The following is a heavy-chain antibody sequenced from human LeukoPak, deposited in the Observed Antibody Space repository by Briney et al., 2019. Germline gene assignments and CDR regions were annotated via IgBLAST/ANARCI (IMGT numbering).Heavy chain of an antibody. CDR2: IYYSGTT. CDR3: ASTQDFWSGYYTLDY. J-gene: IGHJ4*02. Sequence: SETLSLTCSVSGDSISGYYWSWIRQPPGKGLEWIGYIYYSGTTIYNPSLKSRLTISLDTSKNQFSLNLSSVTAADTAVYYCASTQDFWSGYYTLDYWGQGTLVTVSS. D-gene: IGHD3-3*01. CDR1: GDSISGYY. V-gene: IGHV4-59*08.